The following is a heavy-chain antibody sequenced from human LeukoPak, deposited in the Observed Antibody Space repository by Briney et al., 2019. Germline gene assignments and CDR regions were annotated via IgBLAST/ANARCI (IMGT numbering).Heavy chain of an antibody. CDR3: ARDRYCASSTCPGAFDL. D-gene: IGHD2-2*01. CDR1: GLTLNYDW. Sequence: GGSLRLSCAASGLTLNYDWMTWVRQAPGKGLEWVGRIKSISDGETRDYAAPVKGRFTMSRDDSRNTVYLQMSSLKTEGTAVYYCARDRYCASSTCPGAFDLWGQGTVVTVSS. V-gene: IGHV3-15*01. CDR2: IKSISDGETR. J-gene: IGHJ3*01.